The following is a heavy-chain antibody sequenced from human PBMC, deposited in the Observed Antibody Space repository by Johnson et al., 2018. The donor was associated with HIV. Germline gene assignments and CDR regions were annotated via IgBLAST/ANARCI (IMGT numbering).Heavy chain of an antibody. CDR2: ISYDGSNK. CDR3: ARRRRYGDYFADAFDI. CDR1: GFTFSSYA. Sequence: QVQLVESGGGVVQPGRSLRLSCAASGFTFSSYAMHWVRQAPGKGLEWVAVISYDGSNKYYADSVKGRFTISRYNSKNTLYLQMNSLRAEDTAVYYCARRRRYGDYFADAFDIWGQGTMVTVSS. V-gene: IGHV3-30-3*01. D-gene: IGHD4-17*01. J-gene: IGHJ3*02.